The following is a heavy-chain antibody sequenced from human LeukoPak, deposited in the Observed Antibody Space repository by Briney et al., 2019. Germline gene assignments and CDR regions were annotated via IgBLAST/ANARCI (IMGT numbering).Heavy chain of an antibody. V-gene: IGHV3-53*01. CDR3: VTRLA. CDR2: IYSGGST. Sequence: PGGSLRLPCAASGFTVSSNYMSWVRQAPGKGLDWVSMIYSGGSTNYADSVKGRFTISRDSSKNTLYLQMNSLRAEDTAVYYCVTRLAWGQGTLVTVSS. CDR1: GFTVSSNY. J-gene: IGHJ5*02. D-gene: IGHD3-16*01.